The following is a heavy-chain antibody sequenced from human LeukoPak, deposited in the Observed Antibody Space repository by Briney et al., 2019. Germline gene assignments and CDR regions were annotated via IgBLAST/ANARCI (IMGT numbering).Heavy chain of an antibody. CDR3: ARENRVIAIPYFDY. V-gene: IGHV3-30-3*01. CDR2: ISYDGSNK. CDR1: GFTFSSYA. Sequence: GGSLRLSCAASGFTFSSYALHWVRQAPGKGLEWVAVISYDGSNKYYADSVKGRFTISRDNSKNTLYLQMNSLRAEDTAVYYCARENRVIAIPYFDYWGQGTLVTVSS. J-gene: IGHJ4*02. D-gene: IGHD2-21*01.